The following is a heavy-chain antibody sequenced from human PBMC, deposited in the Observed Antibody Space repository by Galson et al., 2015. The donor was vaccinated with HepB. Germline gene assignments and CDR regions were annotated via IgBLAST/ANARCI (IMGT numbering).Heavy chain of an antibody. J-gene: IGHJ2*01. CDR3: ARDLAAAGIGYGYFDL. CDR1: GGSISSSNW. V-gene: IGHV4-4*02. Sequence: SETLSLTCAVSGGSISSSNWWSWVRQPPGKGLEWIGEIYHSGSTNYNPSLKSRVTISVDKSKNQFSLKLSSVTAADTAVYYCARDLAAAGIGYGYFDLWGRGTLVTVSS. D-gene: IGHD6-13*01. CDR2: IYHSGST.